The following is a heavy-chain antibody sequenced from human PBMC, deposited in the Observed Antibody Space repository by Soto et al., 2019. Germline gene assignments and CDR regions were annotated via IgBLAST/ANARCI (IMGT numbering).Heavy chain of an antibody. CDR3: ASEGRYCSSTSCYFWFDP. CDR2: IIPILGIA. J-gene: IGHJ5*02. D-gene: IGHD2-2*01. V-gene: IGHV1-69*02. Sequence: SVKVSCKASGGTFSSYTISWVRQAPGQGLEWMGRIIPILGIANYAQKFQGRVTITADKSTSTAYMELSSLRSEDTAVYYCASEGRYCSSTSCYFWFDPWGQGTLVTVSS. CDR1: GGTFSSYT.